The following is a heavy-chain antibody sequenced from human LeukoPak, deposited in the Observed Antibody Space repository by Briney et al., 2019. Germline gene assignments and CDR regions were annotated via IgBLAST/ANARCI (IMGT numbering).Heavy chain of an antibody. D-gene: IGHD4-17*01. CDR1: GGTFSSYA. CDR2: IIPIFGTA. CDR3: GGGIYGDYDPLDY. J-gene: IGHJ4*02. Sequence: ASVKVSCKASGGTFSSYAISWVRQAPGQGLEWMGGIIPIFGTANYAQKFQGRVTITADESTSTAYMELSSLRSEDTAVYYCGGGIYGDYDPLDYWGQGTLVTVSS. V-gene: IGHV1-69*13.